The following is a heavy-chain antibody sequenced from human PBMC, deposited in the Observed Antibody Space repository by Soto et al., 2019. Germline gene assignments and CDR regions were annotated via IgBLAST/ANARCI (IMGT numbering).Heavy chain of an antibody. Sequence: SETLSLTCTVSGGSISSYYWSWIRQPPGQGLERIGYIYYSGSTNYNPSLKSRVTISVDTSKNQYSLKLSSVTAADTAVYYCARDRVSGGGQPYYYYGMDVWGQGTTVTVSS. CDR1: GGSISSYY. V-gene: IGHV4-59*01. CDR3: ARDRVSGGGQPYYYYGMDV. J-gene: IGHJ6*02. D-gene: IGHD3-10*02. CDR2: IYYSGST.